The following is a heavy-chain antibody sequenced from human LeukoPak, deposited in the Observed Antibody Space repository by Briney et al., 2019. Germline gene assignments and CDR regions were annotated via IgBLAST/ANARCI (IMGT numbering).Heavy chain of an antibody. D-gene: IGHD6-13*01. Sequence: GGSLRLSCAASGFTFSSYGMHWVRQAPGKGLEWLAVISYDGSNKYYADSVKGRFTISRDNSKNTLYLQMNSLRAEDTAVYYCARSRGQQLVQNWFDPWGQGTLVTVSS. CDR2: ISYDGSNK. V-gene: IGHV3-30*03. CDR3: ARSRGQQLVQNWFDP. CDR1: GFTFSSYG. J-gene: IGHJ5*02.